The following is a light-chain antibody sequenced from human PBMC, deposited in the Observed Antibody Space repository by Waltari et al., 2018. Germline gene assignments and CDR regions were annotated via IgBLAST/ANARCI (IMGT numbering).Light chain of an antibody. V-gene: IGLV2-11*01. CDR2: DVA. J-gene: IGLJ3*02. CDR3: CSYAGSYFWV. CDR1: SRDVVVYDF. Sequence: QSALTQPRSASGSPGQSVTISCSRTSRDVVVYDFISWSQHHPGKAPKPMIYDVAKRPSGVPDRFSGSKSDHTASLTISGLQAEDEADYYCCSYAGSYFWVFGGGTKLTVL.